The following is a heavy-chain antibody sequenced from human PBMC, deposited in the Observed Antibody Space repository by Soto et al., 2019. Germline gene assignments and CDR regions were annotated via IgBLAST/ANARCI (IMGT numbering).Heavy chain of an antibody. CDR1: GFTFSFYA. V-gene: IGHV3-30*04. Sequence: GGSLRLSCAASGFTFSFYAMHWVRQAPGKGLEWVAVISYNGRNKHYVDSVKGRFTISRDNSQDTLYLQMDSLRPDDTAVYYCARQAKIGDRSQFYFDSWGQGTLVIVSS. D-gene: IGHD3-16*01. CDR2: ISYNGRNK. CDR3: ARQAKIGDRSQFYFDS. J-gene: IGHJ4*02.